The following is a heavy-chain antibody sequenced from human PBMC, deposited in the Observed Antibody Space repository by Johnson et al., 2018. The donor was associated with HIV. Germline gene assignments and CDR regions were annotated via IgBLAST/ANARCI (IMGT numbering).Heavy chain of an antibody. D-gene: IGHD3-10*01. V-gene: IGHV3-15*01. CDR1: GFTFDDYG. CDR2: IKSKTDGGTT. J-gene: IGHJ3*02. CDR3: TTDRGGSSDAFDI. Sequence: VEYGGGVVRPGGSLRLSCAASGFTFDDYGMSWVRQAPGKGLEWVGRIKSKTDGGTTDYAAPVKGRFTISRDDSKNTLYLQMNSLKTEDTAVYYCTTDRGGSSDAFDIWGQGTMVTVSS.